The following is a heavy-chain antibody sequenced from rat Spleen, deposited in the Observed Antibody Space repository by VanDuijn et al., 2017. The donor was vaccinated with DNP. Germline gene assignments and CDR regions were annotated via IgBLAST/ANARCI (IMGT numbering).Heavy chain of an antibody. Sequence: EVQVLESGGGLVQPGNSLKLSCATSGFTFSTAWMYWYRQFPEKRLEWVARIKAKSNNYATDYTKSVKRRFTISRDDSKSSIYLQMNNLKEEDTASYYCTTEGGFAYWGQGTLVTVSS. CDR3: TTEGGFAY. V-gene: IGHV6-6*01. CDR2: IKAKSNNYAT. J-gene: IGHJ3*01. CDR1: GFTFSTAW. D-gene: IGHD1-11*01.